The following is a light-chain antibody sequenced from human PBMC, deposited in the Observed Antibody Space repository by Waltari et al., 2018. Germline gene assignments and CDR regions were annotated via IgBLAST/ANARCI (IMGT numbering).Light chain of an antibody. V-gene: IGKV1-6*01. Sequence: ALQLTQSPSSLSASVGDRVTITCRASQGIGKHLGWYQHKPGKAPKVLIYGASTLESGVPSRFSGSGSGTDFTLTISSLQPEDFATYYCLQDFNYPRSFGQGTKLALK. J-gene: IGKJ2*03. CDR2: GAS. CDR3: LQDFNYPRS. CDR1: QGIGKH.